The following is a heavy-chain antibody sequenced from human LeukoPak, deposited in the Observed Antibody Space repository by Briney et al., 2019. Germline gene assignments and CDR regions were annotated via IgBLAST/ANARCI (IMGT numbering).Heavy chain of an antibody. CDR1: GGSISSYY. J-gene: IGHJ4*02. D-gene: IGHD3-10*01. V-gene: IGHV4-59*01. Sequence: PSETLSLTCTVSGGSISSYYWSWIRQPPGKGLEWIGYIYYSGSTNYNPSLKSRVTISVDTSKNQFSLKLSSVTAADTAVYYCARVYGSGRSLSFDYWGQGTLVTVSS. CDR3: ARVYGSGRSLSFDY. CDR2: IYYSGST.